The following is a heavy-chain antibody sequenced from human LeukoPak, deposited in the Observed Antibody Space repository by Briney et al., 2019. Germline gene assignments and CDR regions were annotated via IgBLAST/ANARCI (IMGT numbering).Heavy chain of an antibody. V-gene: IGHV3-30-3*01. CDR2: ISYDGSNK. D-gene: IGHD2-21*01. CDR3: ARGGEWHIVVVIAPGAFDI. J-gene: IGHJ3*02. CDR1: GFTFSSYA. Sequence: VGSLRLSCAASGFTFSSYAMHWVRQAPGKGLEWVAVISYDGSNKYYADSVKGRFTISRDNSKNTLYLQMNSLRAEDTAVYYCARGGEWHIVVVIAPGAFDIWGQGTMVTVSS.